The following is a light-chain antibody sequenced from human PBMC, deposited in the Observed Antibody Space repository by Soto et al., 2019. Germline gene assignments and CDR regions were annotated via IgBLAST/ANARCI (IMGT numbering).Light chain of an antibody. V-gene: IGLV2-14*03. CDR3: NSYTASRTLV. J-gene: IGLJ2*01. CDR1: SSDVGGYNY. CDR2: NVS. Sequence: QSALTLPASVSGSPGQSITISCTGTSSDVGGYNYVSWYQHHPGKAPKLLIYNVSDRPSGVSNRFSGSKSGNTASLIISGLQAEDEADYYCNSYTASRTLVFGGGTKLTVL.